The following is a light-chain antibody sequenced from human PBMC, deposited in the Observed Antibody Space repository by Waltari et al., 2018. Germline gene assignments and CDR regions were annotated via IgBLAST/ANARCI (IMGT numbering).Light chain of an antibody. V-gene: IGKV1-39*01. J-gene: IGKJ4*01. Sequence: DIQMTQSPSSLSASVGDRVTIICRASETIRIYLNWYQQKPGKAPKLLINTASRLQSGVPSRFSGSGSGTDFTLTISTLQHEDFATYYCQQSYSIPLTFGGGTKVEIK. CDR2: TAS. CDR3: QQSYSIPLT. CDR1: ETIRIY.